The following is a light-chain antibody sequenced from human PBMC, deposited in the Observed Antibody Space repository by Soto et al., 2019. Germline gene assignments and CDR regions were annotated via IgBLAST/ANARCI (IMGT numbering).Light chain of an antibody. J-gene: IGLJ1*01. V-gene: IGLV2-11*01. CDR2: DVS. Sequence: QSVLTQPRSVSGSPGQSVTISCTGTSSDVGGYNYVSWYQQHPGKAPKLMIYDVSKRPSGVPDRFSGSKSGNTASLTISGLQAEDEAVYYCCSYAGSYTFFGNGTKFTVL. CDR1: SSDVGGYNY. CDR3: CSYAGSYTF.